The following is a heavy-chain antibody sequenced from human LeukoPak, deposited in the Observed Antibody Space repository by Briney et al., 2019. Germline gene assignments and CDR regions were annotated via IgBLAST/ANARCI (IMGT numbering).Heavy chain of an antibody. CDR2: FDPEDGET. CDR3: ATGDIVVVSAASGRAFDI. Sequence: ASVKVSCKVSGYTLTELSMHWVRQAPGKGLEWMGGFDPEDGETIYAQKFQGRVTMTEDTSTDTAYMELSSLRSEDTAVYYCATGDIVVVSAASGRAFDIWGQGTMVTVSS. CDR1: GYTLTELS. V-gene: IGHV1-24*01. J-gene: IGHJ3*02. D-gene: IGHD2-2*01.